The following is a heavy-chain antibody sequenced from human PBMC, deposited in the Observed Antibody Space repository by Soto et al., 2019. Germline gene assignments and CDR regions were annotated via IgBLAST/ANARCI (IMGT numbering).Heavy chain of an antibody. CDR2: IYYSGST. J-gene: IGHJ6*03. CDR1: GGSISSYY. D-gene: IGHD4-17*01. V-gene: IGHV4-59*08. Sequence: QVQLQESGPGLVKPSETLSLTCTVSGGSISSYYWNWIRQPPGKGLEWIGYIYYSGSTNYNPSLKSLVTISVDTSKNQFSLKLSSVTAADTAVYYCARRAVTSPYYYSYMDVWGKGTTVTVSS. CDR3: ARRAVTSPYYYSYMDV.